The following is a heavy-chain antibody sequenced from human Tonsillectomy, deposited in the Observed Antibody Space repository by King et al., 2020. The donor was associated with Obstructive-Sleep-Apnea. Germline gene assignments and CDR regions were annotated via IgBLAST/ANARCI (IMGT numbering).Heavy chain of an antibody. Sequence: VQLVESGGEVKKPGASVKVSCKASGYTFTSYGLSWVRQAPGQGLEWMGWMSVNNGNANYAQKLQGRVTMTTDTSTSTAYMELRSLRSDDTAVYYCARGRDWNYDPYYYYGMDVWGQGTTVTVSS. D-gene: IGHD1-7*01. CDR2: MSVNNGNA. CDR3: ARGRDWNYDPYYYYGMDV. CDR1: GYTFTSYG. J-gene: IGHJ6*02. V-gene: IGHV1-18*04.